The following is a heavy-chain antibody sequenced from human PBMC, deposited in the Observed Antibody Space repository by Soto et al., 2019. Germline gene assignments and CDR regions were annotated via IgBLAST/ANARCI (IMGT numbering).Heavy chain of an antibody. V-gene: IGHV1-18*01. Sequence: ASVKVSCKTSGYNFVNYGVTWVRQAPGQVLEWMGWISGYNGNTKYAQKFQGRVTMTTDTSTSTAYKELRSLRSDDTAVYYCARDEAPAAKLLDLWGEGTLVTVSA. D-gene: IGHD2-15*01. CDR3: ARDEAPAAKLLDL. CDR2: ISGYNGNT. CDR1: GYNFVNYG. J-gene: IGHJ5*02.